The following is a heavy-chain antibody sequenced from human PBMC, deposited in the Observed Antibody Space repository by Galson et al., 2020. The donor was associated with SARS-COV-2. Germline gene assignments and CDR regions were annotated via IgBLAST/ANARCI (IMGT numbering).Heavy chain of an antibody. Sequence: NSSETLSLTCSVSNGSISSDYWSWIRQTPGKGLEWIGFFHYDGGTNYNPSLRSRVTISIDPSKNQFSLKLSSVTAADSAVYYCARYTTSSVAFDFWGQGTLVTVAS. D-gene: IGHD6-6*01. CDR1: NGSISSDY. V-gene: IGHV4-59*08. J-gene: IGHJ4*02. CDR2: FHYDGGT. CDR3: ARYTTSSVAFDF.